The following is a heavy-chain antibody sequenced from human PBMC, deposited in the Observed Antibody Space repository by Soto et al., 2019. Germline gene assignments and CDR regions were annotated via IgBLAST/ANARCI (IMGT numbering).Heavy chain of an antibody. D-gene: IGHD3-22*01. Sequence: ASVKVSCKASGYTFTSYGISWVRQAPGQGLEWMGWISAYNGNTNYAQKLQGRVTMTTDTSTSTAYMELRSLRSDDTAVYYCARDYSRDGYKLIQRLDYWGQGTLVTVSS. CDR1: GYTFTSYG. V-gene: IGHV1-18*01. CDR2: ISAYNGNT. J-gene: IGHJ4*02. CDR3: ARDYSRDGYKLIQRLDY.